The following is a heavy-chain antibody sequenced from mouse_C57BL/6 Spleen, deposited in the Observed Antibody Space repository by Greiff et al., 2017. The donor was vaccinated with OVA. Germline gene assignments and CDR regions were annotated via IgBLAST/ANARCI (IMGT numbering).Heavy chain of an antibody. V-gene: IGHV1-53*01. CDR2: INPSNGGT. D-gene: IGHD2-4*01. J-gene: IGHJ4*01. CDR3: ARGDYDYEGAYAMDD. CDR1: GYTFTSYW. Sequence: QVQLQQPGTELVKPGASVKLSCKASGYTFTSYWMHWVKQRPGQGLEWIGNINPSNGGTNYNEKFKSKATLTVDKSSSTAYMQLSSLTSEDSAVYYCARGDYDYEGAYAMDDWGQGTSVTVSS.